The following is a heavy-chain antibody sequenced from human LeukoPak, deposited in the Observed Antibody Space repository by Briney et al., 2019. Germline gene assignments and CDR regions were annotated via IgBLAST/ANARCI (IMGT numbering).Heavy chain of an antibody. CDR1: GFTFQNYI. CDR2: ISGGGDGT. J-gene: IGHJ4*02. Sequence: GGSLRLSCAASGFTFQNYIMNWVRRAPGKGLEWVSGISGGGDGTYYADSIKGRFTISRDNSKNTLFLQMKSLRAEDTAVYYCAKDGYGTSDYWGQGTLVTVSS. V-gene: IGHV3-23*01. D-gene: IGHD2-2*03. CDR3: AKDGYGTSDY.